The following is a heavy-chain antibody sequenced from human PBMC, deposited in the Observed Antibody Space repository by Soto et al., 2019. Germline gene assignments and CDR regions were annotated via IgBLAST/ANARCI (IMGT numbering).Heavy chain of an antibody. V-gene: IGHV4-31*03. D-gene: IGHD6-6*01. CDR1: GGSISSGGYY. J-gene: IGHJ4*02. CDR2: IYYSGST. CDR3: ARGRVAAHPDY. Sequence: SETLSLTCTVSGGSISSGGYYWSWIRQHPGKGLEWIGYIYYSGSTYYNPSLKSRVTISVDTSKNQFSLKLSSVTAADTAVYYCARGRVAAHPDYWGQGTLVTVSS.